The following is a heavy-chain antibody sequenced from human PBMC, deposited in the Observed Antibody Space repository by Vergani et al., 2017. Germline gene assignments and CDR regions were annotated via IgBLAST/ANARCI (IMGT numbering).Heavy chain of an antibody. J-gene: IGHJ2*01. CDR1: GGSISSSNW. CDR3: ARRQAFAVGIAAAGTTYWYFDL. V-gene: IGHV4-4*02. Sequence: QVQLQESGPGLVKPSGTLSLTCAVSGGSISSSNWWSWVRQPPGKGLEWIGEIYHSGSTTYNPSLKSRVTISVDKSKNQFSLKLSSVTAADTAVYYCARRQAFAVGIAAAGTTYWYFDLWGRGTLVTVSS. CDR2: IYHSGST. D-gene: IGHD6-13*01.